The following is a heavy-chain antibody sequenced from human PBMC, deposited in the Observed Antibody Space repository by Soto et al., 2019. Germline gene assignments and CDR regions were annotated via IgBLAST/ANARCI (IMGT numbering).Heavy chain of an antibody. J-gene: IGHJ6*02. Sequence: SETLSLTCTVSGGSIRSGDYYWSWMRQPPGKGLEWIGYIYYSGSTYYNPSLKSRVTISVDTSKNQFSLKLSSVTAADTAVYSCARDCCSSTSCYLPHYYYYYGMDVWGQGTTVTVSS. CDR1: GGSIRSGDYY. D-gene: IGHD2-2*01. V-gene: IGHV4-30-4*01. CDR3: ARDCCSSTSCYLPHYYYYYGMDV. CDR2: IYYSGST.